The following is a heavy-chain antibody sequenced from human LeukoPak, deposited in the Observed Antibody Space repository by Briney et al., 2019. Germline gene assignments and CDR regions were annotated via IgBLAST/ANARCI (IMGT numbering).Heavy chain of an antibody. V-gene: IGHV3-11*01. CDR2: ISSSGSTI. CDR3: ARGGKLLWFGELLNHYYMDV. J-gene: IGHJ6*03. Sequence: GGSLRLSCAASGFTFSDYYMSWIRQAPGKGLEWVSYISSSGSTIYYADSVKGRFTISRDNAKNSLYLQMNSLRAEDTAVYYCARGGKLLWFGELLNHYYMDVWGKGTTVTISS. D-gene: IGHD3-10*01. CDR1: GFTFSDYY.